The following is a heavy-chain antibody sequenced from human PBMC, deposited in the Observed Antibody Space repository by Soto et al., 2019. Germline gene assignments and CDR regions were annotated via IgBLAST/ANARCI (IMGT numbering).Heavy chain of an antibody. J-gene: IGHJ4*02. D-gene: IGHD2-15*01. CDR2: ISAYNGNT. Sequence: ASVKVSCKASGYTFTSYGISWVRQAPGQGLEWMGWISAYNGNTNYAQKLQGRVTMTTDTSTSTAYMELRSLRSDDTVVYYCARDLFYCSGGSCYVDYWGQGTLVTVSS. V-gene: IGHV1-18*01. CDR1: GYTFTSYG. CDR3: ARDLFYCSGGSCYVDY.